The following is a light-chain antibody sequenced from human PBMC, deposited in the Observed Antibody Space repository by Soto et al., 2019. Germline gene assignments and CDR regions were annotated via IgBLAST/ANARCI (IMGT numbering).Light chain of an antibody. CDR3: QQYENCHPYT. CDR2: YAS. Sequence: TQSPATLSASPGEIVTLSCRASQSIGRSLAWYHQRHGQAPRLIISYASTRDSGVPPRFIGRGFGTALTLTITNLQHDDVFIYYCQQYENCHPYTFGQGTKLEIK. CDR1: QSIGRS. J-gene: IGKJ2*01. V-gene: IGKV3-15*01.